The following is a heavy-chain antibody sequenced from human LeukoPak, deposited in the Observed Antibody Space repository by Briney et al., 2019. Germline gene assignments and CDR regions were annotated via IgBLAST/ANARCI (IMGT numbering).Heavy chain of an antibody. CDR2: ISGSGGST. CDR3: AKKPYYYDSSGYKTFSSY. D-gene: IGHD3-22*01. Sequence: GGSLRLSCAASGFTFSSYAMSWVRQAPGKGLEWVSAISGSGGSTYYADSVKGRFTISRDNSKNTLYLQMNSLRAEDTAVYYCAKKPYYYDSSGYKTFSSYWGQGTLVTVSS. V-gene: IGHV3-23*01. J-gene: IGHJ4*02. CDR1: GFTFSSYA.